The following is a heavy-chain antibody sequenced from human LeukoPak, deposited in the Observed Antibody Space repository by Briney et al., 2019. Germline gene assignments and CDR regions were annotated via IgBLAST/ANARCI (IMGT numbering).Heavy chain of an antibody. Sequence: SGGSLRLSCAASGFTFSSYSMNWVRQAPGKGLEWVSSITSSSDYIHYADSVKGRFTISRDNAKNSLYLQMNSLRVEDTAVYYCARAFCSRTSCYIPGSWGQGTLVTVSS. D-gene: IGHD2-2*02. CDR1: GFTFSSYS. J-gene: IGHJ5*02. CDR3: ARAFCSRTSCYIPGS. CDR2: ITSSSDYI. V-gene: IGHV3-21*01.